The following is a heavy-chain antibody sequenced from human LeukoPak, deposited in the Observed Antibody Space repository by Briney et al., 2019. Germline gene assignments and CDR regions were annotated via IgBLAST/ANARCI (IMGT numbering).Heavy chain of an antibody. D-gene: IGHD2-21*01. CDR1: GGSISSGNYY. CDR3: ARDAPLAYCGGDCYSSQY. J-gene: IGHJ4*02. Sequence: SETLSLTCTVSGGSISSGNYYWSWIRQPAGKGLEWIGRIYTSGSTNYNPSLESRVTISVDTSKNQFSLKLNSVTAADTAVYYCARDAPLAYCGGDCYSSQYWGQGTPVTVSS. V-gene: IGHV4-61*02. CDR2: IYTSGST.